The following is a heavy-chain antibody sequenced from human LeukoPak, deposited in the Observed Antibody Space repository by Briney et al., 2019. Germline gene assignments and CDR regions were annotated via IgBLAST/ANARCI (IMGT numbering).Heavy chain of an antibody. D-gene: IGHD2-21*02. V-gene: IGHV4-34*01. CDR3: AETSRVVTVTDPDAFDI. Sequence: SETLSLTCAVYGVSFSGYYWSWIRQPPGKGLEWIGEINHSGSTNYNPSLKSRVTISVDTSKNQFSLKLSSVTAADTAVYYCAETSRVVTVTDPDAFDIWGQGTMVTVSS. CDR1: GVSFSGYY. CDR2: INHSGST. J-gene: IGHJ3*02.